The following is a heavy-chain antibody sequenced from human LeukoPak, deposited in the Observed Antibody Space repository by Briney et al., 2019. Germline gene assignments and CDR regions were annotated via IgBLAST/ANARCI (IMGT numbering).Heavy chain of an antibody. CDR2: IYYSGST. J-gene: IGHJ4*02. CDR1: GGPISSSSYY. V-gene: IGHV4-39*01. D-gene: IGHD2-15*01. Sequence: PSETLSLTCAVSGGPISSSSYYWGWIRQPPGKGLEWIGSIYYSGSTYYNPSLKSRVTISVDTSKNQFSLKLSSVTAADTAVYYCARHDVVVAATIDYWGQGTLVTVPS. CDR3: ARHDVVVAATIDY.